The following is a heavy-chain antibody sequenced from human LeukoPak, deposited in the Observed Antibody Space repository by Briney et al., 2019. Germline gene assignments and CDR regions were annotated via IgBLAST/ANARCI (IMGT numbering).Heavy chain of an antibody. J-gene: IGHJ4*02. D-gene: IGHD2-8*01. CDR3: ARGARGYCTNGVCYDYYFDY. V-gene: IGHV1-8*01. CDR1: GSTFTSYD. Sequence: GASVKVSCKASGSTFTSYDINWVRQATGQGLEWMGWMNPNSGNTGYAQNFQGRVTMTRNTSLSTANMELSSLRSEDTAVYYCARGARGYCTNGVCYDYYFDYWGQGTLVTVSS. CDR2: MNPNSGNT.